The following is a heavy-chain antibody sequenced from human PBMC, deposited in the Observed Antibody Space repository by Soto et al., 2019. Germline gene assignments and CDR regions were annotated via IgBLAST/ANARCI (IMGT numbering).Heavy chain of an antibody. CDR3: AWGTDAFKNGF. Sequence: SETLSLTGSVCGSSINSGGSQWTGIRQYPEKGLEWIGFIYFYNGATSSTSYNPPLQSRVVISVDTSKNHVSLNLTAVTIADTAVYFCAWGTDAFKNGFWGRGTLVTVSS. D-gene: IGHD2-8*01. CDR1: GSSINSGGSQ. CDR2: IYFYNGATSST. V-gene: IGHV4-31*03. J-gene: IGHJ4*02.